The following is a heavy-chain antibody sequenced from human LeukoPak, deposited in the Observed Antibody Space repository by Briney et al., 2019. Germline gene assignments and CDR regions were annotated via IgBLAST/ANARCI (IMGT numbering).Heavy chain of an antibody. CDR2: ISSSSSYI. V-gene: IGHV3-21*01. J-gene: IGHJ6*02. CDR1: GFTFSSYS. D-gene: IGHD2-2*02. CDR3: AREVVVPAAILLEYYYYGMDV. Sequence: PGGSLRLSCAASGFTFSSYSMNWVRQAPGKGLEWVSSISSSSSYIYYADSVKGRFTISRDNAKNSLYLQMNSLRAEDTAVYYCAREVVVPAAILLEYYYYGMDVWGQGTTVTVSS.